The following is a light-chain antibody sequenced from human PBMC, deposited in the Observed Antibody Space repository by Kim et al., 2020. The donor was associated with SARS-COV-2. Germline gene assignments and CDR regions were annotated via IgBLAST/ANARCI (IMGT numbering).Light chain of an antibody. Sequence: EIVLTQSPATLSLSPGERATLSCRASQSVGSFLAWYQQKPGQAPRVLIHDASNRAPGIPARFSGSGSGTDFSLVISSLDHEDSAIYYCHQRASWPRTFGGGTKVDIK. CDR1: QSVGSF. J-gene: IGKJ4*01. CDR2: DAS. V-gene: IGKV3-11*01. CDR3: HQRASWPRT.